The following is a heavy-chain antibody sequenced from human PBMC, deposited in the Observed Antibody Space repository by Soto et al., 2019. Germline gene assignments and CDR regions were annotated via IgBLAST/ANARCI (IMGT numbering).Heavy chain of an antibody. CDR3: ARDGVVVAATLYYYYMDV. Sequence: PGGSLRLSCAASGFTFSSYGMHWVRQAPGKGLEWVAVIWYDGSNKYYADSVKGRFTISRDNSKNTLYLQMNSLRAEDTAVYYCARDGVVVAATLYYYYMDVWGKGTTVTVSS. V-gene: IGHV3-33*01. D-gene: IGHD2-15*01. CDR1: GFTFSSYG. J-gene: IGHJ6*03. CDR2: IWYDGSNK.